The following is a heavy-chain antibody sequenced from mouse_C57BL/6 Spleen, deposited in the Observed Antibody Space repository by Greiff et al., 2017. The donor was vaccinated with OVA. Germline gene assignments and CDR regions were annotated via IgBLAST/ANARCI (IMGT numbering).Heavy chain of an antibody. J-gene: IGHJ1*03. CDR3: ARRYYYGSSGYFDV. D-gene: IGHD1-1*01. Sequence: EVQLVESGGGLVKPGGSLKLSCAASGFTFSDYGMHWVRQAPEKGLEWVAYISSGSSTIYYADTVKGRFTISRDNAKNNLFLQMTSLRSEDTAMYDCARRYYYGSSGYFDVWGTGTTVTVSS. CDR1: GFTFSDYG. V-gene: IGHV5-17*01. CDR2: ISSGSSTI.